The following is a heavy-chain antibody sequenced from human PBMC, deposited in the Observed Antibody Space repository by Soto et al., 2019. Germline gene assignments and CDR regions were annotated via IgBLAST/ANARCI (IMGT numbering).Heavy chain of an antibody. CDR3: ARHDTTAYESGPHFYGDY. D-gene: IGHD3-3*02. Sequence: VESLKISCEGSGYSFRNCWIGWVRQVPGTGLEWVGIIYPGDSDTIYNPSFQGHVIISADKSISTAYLQWSSLKASDTAIYYYARHDTTAYESGPHFYGDYCGQGTQVTVPS. CDR2: IYPGDSDT. J-gene: IGHJ4*02. CDR1: GYSFRNCW. V-gene: IGHV5-51*01.